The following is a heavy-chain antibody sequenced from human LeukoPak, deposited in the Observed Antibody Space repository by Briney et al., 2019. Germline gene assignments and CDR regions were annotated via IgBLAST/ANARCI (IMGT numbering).Heavy chain of an antibody. CDR3: ARARDLSSGADY. V-gene: IGHV4-34*01. D-gene: IGHD6-19*01. CDR1: GGSFSNFH. CDR2: INQGGST. J-gene: IGHJ4*02. Sequence: PSETLSLTCNVYGGSFSNFHWSGIRQPPGKGLEWIGEINQGGSTNYNPSLKSRVTISVDTSKNQFSLKLTSVTAADTAVYYCARARDLSSGADYWGQGTLVTVSS.